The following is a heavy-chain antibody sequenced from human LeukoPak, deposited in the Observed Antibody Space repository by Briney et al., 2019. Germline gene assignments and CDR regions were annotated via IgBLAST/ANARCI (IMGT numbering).Heavy chain of an antibody. CDR3: ARDRRSGWYDY. CDR2: INPSVGST. J-gene: IGHJ4*02. D-gene: IGHD6-19*01. CDR1: GYTFTSYY. V-gene: IGHV1-46*01. Sequence: GASVKVSCKASGYTFTSYYMNWVRQAPGQGLEWMGIINPSVGSTSYAQKLQGRITMTRDTSTSTVYMELSSLRSEDTAVYYCARDRRSGWYDYWGQGTLVTVSS.